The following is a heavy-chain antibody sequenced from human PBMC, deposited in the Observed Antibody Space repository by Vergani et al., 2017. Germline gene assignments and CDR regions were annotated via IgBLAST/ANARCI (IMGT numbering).Heavy chain of an antibody. CDR1: GFSFRDHG. J-gene: IGHJ4*02. Sequence: EVQLLESGGGSVQPGESLRLSCVASGFSFRDHGMNWVRQAPGKGLEWVSGISGHDHRTLYADSVKGRFIISRDDSKNTLYLQMSSLRVEDTAIYYCAELYGEDGYSPFWGQGTLVTVSS. CDR2: ISGHDHRT. D-gene: IGHD5-18*01. V-gene: IGHV3-23*01. CDR3: AELYGEDGYSPF.